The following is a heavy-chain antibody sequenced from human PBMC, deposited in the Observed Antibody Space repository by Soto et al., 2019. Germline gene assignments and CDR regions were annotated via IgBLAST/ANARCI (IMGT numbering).Heavy chain of an antibody. D-gene: IGHD3-3*01. CDR3: ARGLRIKIFANRGWFDP. Sequence: SETLSLTCAVYGGSFSGYYWSWIRQPPGKGLEWIGEINHSGSTNYNPSLKSRVTISVDTSKNQFSLKLSSVTAADTAVYYCARGLRIKIFANRGWFDPWGQGTLVTVSS. V-gene: IGHV4-34*01. CDR2: INHSGST. J-gene: IGHJ5*02. CDR1: GGSFSGYY.